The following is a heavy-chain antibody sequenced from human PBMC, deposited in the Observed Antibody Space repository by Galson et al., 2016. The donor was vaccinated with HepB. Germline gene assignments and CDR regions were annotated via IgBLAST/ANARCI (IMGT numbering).Heavy chain of an antibody. J-gene: IGHJ6*02. CDR1: GFTFTTYW. CDR2: IYGGGST. D-gene: IGHD2-15*01. V-gene: IGHV3-53*04. Sequence: SLRLSCAASGFTFTTYWMSWVRQAPGKGLEWVSVIYGGGSTNYADAAKGRFTIPRHNSKNTLYLQMNSLRTEDTAVYYCARPLPNVGYGMDVWGQGTTVTVSS. CDR3: ARPLPNVGYGMDV.